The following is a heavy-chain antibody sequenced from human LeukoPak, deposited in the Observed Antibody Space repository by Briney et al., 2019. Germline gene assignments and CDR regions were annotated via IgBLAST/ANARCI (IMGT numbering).Heavy chain of an antibody. CDR2: ILPIFGTA. CDR1: GYTFTSYA. Sequence: ASVKVSCKASGYTFTSYAISWVRQAPGQGLEWMGGILPIFGTANYAQKFQGRVTITADKSTNTAYMELSSLRSEDTAVYYCARTNYDFWSGYYEFYMDVWGKGTTVTVSS. J-gene: IGHJ6*03. D-gene: IGHD3-3*01. CDR3: ARTNYDFWSGYYEFYMDV. V-gene: IGHV1-69*06.